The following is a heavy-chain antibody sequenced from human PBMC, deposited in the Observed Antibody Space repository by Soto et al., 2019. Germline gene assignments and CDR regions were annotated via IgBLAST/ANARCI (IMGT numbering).Heavy chain of an antibody. V-gene: IGHV4-4*07. CDR3: VASLAASGLNWLDP. D-gene: IGHD6-13*01. CDR1: GGSISEKY. J-gene: IGHJ5*02. CDR2: IFANGHT. Sequence: SETLSLTCIVSGGSISEKYWNWVRQPPGKGLEWIGLIFANGHTDYNPSLKSQVTMSVDASKNQFSLRLTSMTAADTAVYYCVASLAASGLNWLDPWGRGTLVTVS.